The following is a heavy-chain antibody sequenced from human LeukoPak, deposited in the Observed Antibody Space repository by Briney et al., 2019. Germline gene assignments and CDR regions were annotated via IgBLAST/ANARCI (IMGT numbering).Heavy chain of an antibody. CDR1: GGSISSYY. Sequence: SETLSLTCTVSGGSISSYYWSWIRQPPGKGLEWIGYIYYSGSTNCNPSLKSRVTIPVDTSKNQFSLKLSSVTAADTAVYYCARLKDNDFWSGYYLDYWGQGTLVTVSP. J-gene: IGHJ4*02. D-gene: IGHD3-3*01. V-gene: IGHV4-59*01. CDR2: IYYSGST. CDR3: ARLKDNDFWSGYYLDY.